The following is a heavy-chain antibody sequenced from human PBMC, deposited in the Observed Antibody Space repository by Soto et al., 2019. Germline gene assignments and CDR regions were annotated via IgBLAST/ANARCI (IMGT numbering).Heavy chain of an antibody. J-gene: IGHJ5*02. CDR2: IIPIFGTA. V-gene: IGHV1-69*12. D-gene: IGHD6-13*01. CDR1: GGTFSSYA. Sequence: QVQLVQSGAEVKKPGSSVKVSCKASGGTFSSYAISWVRQAPGQGLEWMGGIIPIFGTANYAQKFQGRVTITADESTSTAYMELSSMRTEDTAVYYCARDALGTHIAAAAMNWFDPWGQGTLVTVSS. CDR3: ARDALGTHIAAAAMNWFDP.